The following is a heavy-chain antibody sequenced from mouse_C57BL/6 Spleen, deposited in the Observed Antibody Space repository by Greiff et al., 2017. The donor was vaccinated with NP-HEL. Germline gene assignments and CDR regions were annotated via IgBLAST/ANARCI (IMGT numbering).Heavy chain of an antibody. CDR2: INPDSSTI. D-gene: IGHD1-1*01. Sequence: EVKLLESGGGLVQPGGSLKLSCAASGIDFSRYWMSWVRRAPGKGLEWIGEINPDSSTINYAPSLKDKFIISRDNAKNTLYLQMSKVRSEDTALYYCARRGRTVVAGRYFDVWGTGTTVTVSS. V-gene: IGHV4-1*01. J-gene: IGHJ1*03. CDR3: ARRGRTVVAGRYFDV. CDR1: GIDFSRYW.